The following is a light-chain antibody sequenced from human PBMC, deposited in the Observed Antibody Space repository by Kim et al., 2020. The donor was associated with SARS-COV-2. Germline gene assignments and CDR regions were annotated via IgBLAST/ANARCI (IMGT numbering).Light chain of an antibody. V-gene: IGLV2-18*02. Sequence: GQEVTIYRSGTTKDVGTYNRVYWYQQRPGTATKLRIYEVTNRPAGVPDRFSGSKSGKTASQTISGLQDEDEADYYCSSYTSSNIYVFGTGTKVTVL. CDR2: EVT. CDR1: TKDVGTYNR. CDR3: SSYTSSNIYV. J-gene: IGLJ1*01.